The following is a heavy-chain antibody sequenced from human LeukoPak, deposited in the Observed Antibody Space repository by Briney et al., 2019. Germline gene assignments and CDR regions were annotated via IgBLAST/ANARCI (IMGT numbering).Heavy chain of an antibody. J-gene: IGHJ4*02. Sequence: GGSLRLSCAASGFTFSSYAMSWVRQAPGKGLEWVANIKQDGSEKYYVDSVKGRFTISRDNAKNSLYLQMNSLRAEDTAVYYCARGEYDFWSGYYRYWGQGTLVTVSS. CDR3: ARGEYDFWSGYYRY. D-gene: IGHD3-3*01. CDR1: GFTFSSYA. V-gene: IGHV3-7*03. CDR2: IKQDGSEK.